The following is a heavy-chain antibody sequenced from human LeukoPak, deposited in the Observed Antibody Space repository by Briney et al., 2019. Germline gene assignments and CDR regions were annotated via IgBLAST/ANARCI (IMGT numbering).Heavy chain of an antibody. CDR3: ARSVAVTGQFDF. J-gene: IGHJ4*02. CDR2: IYHAGST. V-gene: IGHV4-4*02. CDR1: GGSISSSNW. D-gene: IGHD6-19*01. Sequence: PSETLSLTCTVSGGSISSSNWWTWVRQPPGEALEWIGEIYHAGSTKYNPSLKSRLTISVDKSNNSFSLSLTSVTAADTAFYYCARSVAVTGQFDFWGQGTLVTVSS.